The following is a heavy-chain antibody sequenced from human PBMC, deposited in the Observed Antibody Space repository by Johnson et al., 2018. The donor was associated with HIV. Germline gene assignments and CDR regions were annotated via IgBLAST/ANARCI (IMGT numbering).Heavy chain of an antibody. J-gene: IGHJ3*02. CDR1: GFTFSSYW. CDR2: LNEGGSQK. D-gene: IGHD4-17*01. CDR3: ARSFRDYEEDTFDI. Sequence: MQLVESGGGLVQPGGSLRLSCAASGFTFSSYWMSWVRQAPGKGLEWVATLNEGGSQKYYVDAVKGRFSISRDNAKNSLYLQMNSLRAEDTAVYYCARSFRDYEEDTFDIWGQGTMVTVSS. V-gene: IGHV3-7*01.